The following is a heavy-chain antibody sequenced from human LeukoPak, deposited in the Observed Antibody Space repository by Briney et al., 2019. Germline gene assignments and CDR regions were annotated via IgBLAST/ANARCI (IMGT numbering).Heavy chain of an antibody. J-gene: IGHJ2*01. CDR1: SGSLSGYY. Sequence: SETLSLTCGVSSGSLSGYYWRWIRQPPGGGLEWLGEITHSGSPNYNPSLKRRVTISGDTSKKQFSLNLKSVTAADTGVYHRPRGVDLWARGPPVPVSS. CDR2: ITHSGSP. CDR3: PRGVDL. V-gene: IGHV4-34*01.